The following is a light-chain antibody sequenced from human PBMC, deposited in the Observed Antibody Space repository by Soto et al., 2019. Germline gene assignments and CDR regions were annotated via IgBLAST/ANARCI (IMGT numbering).Light chain of an antibody. Sequence: QSVLTQPHSASVTPGQRVTISCSGSSSNIGRNPVYWYQQVPGTAPKLLFYTNDQRPSGVPDRFSGSKSGTSASLAISGLRSEDEADYYCAAWDDSLSGPVFGGGTKLTVL. V-gene: IGLV1-47*02. CDR1: SSNIGRNP. J-gene: IGLJ3*02. CDR2: TND. CDR3: AAWDDSLSGPV.